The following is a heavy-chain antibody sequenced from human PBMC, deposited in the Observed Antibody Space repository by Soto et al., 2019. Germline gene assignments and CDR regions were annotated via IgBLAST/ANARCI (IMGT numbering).Heavy chain of an antibody. CDR2: ISSSSSYI. CDR3: AREGGYYYGSATMDV. V-gene: IGHV3-21*01. CDR1: GFTFSSYS. J-gene: IGHJ6*03. Sequence: GGSLRLSCAASGFTFSSYSMNWVRQAPGKGLEWVSSISSSSSYIYYADSVKGRFTISRDNAKNSLYLQMNSLRAEDTAVYYCAREGGYYYGSATMDVWGKGTTVTVSS. D-gene: IGHD3-10*01.